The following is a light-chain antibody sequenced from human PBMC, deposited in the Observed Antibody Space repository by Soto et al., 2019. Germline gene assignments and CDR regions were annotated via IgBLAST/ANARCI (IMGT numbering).Light chain of an antibody. J-gene: IGLJ1*01. Sequence: QSVLTQPPSASGTPGQRVTISCSGSSSNIGSNTGNWYQQLPGTAPKLLIYSNNQRPSGVPDQFSGSKSGTSASLAISGLQSEDEADYYCAAWDDSLNGYVFGTGTKVTVL. V-gene: IGLV1-44*01. CDR1: SSNIGSNT. CDR2: SNN. CDR3: AAWDDSLNGYV.